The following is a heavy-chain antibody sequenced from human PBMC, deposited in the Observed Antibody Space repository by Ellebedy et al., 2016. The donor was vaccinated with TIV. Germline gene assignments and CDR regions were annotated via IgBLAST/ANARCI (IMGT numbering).Heavy chain of an antibody. J-gene: IGHJ6*03. Sequence: PGGSLRLSCTASGFTIGDYGMSWFRQAPGTGLEWVGFIRIKAYGGTTEYAASVKGRFTISRDDSKSIAYLQMNSLKTEDTAVYYCINRRGRGYYYMDVWGKGTTVTVSS. CDR1: GFTIGDYG. V-gene: IGHV3-49*03. D-gene: IGHD3-22*01. CDR3: INRRGRGYYYMDV. CDR2: IRIKAYGGTT.